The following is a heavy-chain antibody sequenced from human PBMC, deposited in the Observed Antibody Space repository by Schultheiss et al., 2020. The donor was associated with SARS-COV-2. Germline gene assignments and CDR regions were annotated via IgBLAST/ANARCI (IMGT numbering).Heavy chain of an antibody. Sequence: ASVKVSCKASGGTFSSYAISWVRQAPGQGLEWMGWINPNSGGTNYAQKFQGRVTMTRDTSISTAYMELSRLRSDDTAVYYCTTDLTVTPSLYYYYGMDVWGQGTTVTVSS. CDR1: GGTFSSYA. CDR2: INPNSGGT. J-gene: IGHJ6*02. CDR3: TTDLTVTPSLYYYYGMDV. D-gene: IGHD4-17*01. V-gene: IGHV1-2*02.